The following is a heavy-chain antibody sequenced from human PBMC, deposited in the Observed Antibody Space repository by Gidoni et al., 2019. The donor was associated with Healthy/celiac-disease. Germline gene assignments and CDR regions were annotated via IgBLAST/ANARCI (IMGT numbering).Heavy chain of an antibody. D-gene: IGHD3-9*01. CDR3: AKDPVLRYFDMEDY. CDR1: GFTFSSYA. Sequence: EVQLLESGGGLVQPGGCLRLSCAASGFTFSSYAMSWVRQAAGKGLDWVSAISGSGGSTYYADSVKGRFTISRDNSKNTLYLQMNSLRAEDTAVYYCAKDPVLRYFDMEDYWGQGTLVTVSS. V-gene: IGHV3-23*01. J-gene: IGHJ4*02. CDR2: ISGSGGST.